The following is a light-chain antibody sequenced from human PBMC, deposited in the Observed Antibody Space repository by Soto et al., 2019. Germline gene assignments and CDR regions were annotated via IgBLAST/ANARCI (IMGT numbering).Light chain of an antibody. CDR2: DAS. CDR1: TGDVGAYNF. Sequence: QSALTQPRSVSGSPGQSVTISCTGTTGDVGAYNFVSWYQLHPGKAPKLMIYDASKRPSGVPDRFSASKSGNTASLTISGLQAEDEADYYGCSYAGSFTWVFGGGTKLTVL. CDR3: CSYAGSFTWV. J-gene: IGLJ3*02. V-gene: IGLV2-11*01.